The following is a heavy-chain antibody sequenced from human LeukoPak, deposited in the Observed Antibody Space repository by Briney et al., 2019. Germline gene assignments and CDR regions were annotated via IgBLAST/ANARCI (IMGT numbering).Heavy chain of an antibody. Sequence: PGGSLRLSCAASGFTFSSYWMSWVRQAPGKGLEWVANIKQDGSEKYYVDSVKGRFTISRDNAKNSLYLQMNSLRAEDTAVYYCASAPQDFGVVILNYLAFDIWGQGTMVTVSS. V-gene: IGHV3-7*01. CDR1: GFTFSSYW. D-gene: IGHD3-3*01. CDR3: ASAPQDFGVVILNYLAFDI. J-gene: IGHJ3*02. CDR2: IKQDGSEK.